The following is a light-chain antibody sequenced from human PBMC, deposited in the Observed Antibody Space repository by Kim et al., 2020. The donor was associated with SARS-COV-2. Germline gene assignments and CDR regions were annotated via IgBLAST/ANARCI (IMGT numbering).Light chain of an antibody. CDR2: SAS. CDR3: QQFNVYPRT. Sequence: AVGGERFTCTFRASQGIRNFLAWYQQHPGKAPKLLFYSASTLGSGVPSRFSGSGLGTEFTLTISSLQVEDFATYFCQQFNVYPRTFVLGTKVDIK. V-gene: IGKV1-9*01. CDR1: QGIRNF. J-gene: IGKJ1*01.